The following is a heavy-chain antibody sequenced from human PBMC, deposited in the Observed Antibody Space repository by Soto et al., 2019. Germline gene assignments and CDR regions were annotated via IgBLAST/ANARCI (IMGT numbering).Heavy chain of an antibody. CDR3: ARPKRSGWYQLDY. CDR2: IIPMFKSP. J-gene: IGHJ4*02. CDR1: GGTFSDYP. D-gene: IGHD6-19*01. Sequence: QVQLVQSGAEMKKPGSSVKVSCRASGGTFSDYPISWVRQAPGQGLEWMGGIIPMFKSPNYAEKSQGRVTITADESTRMVYMEVGSLRSEDTAVYYCARPKRSGWYQLDYWGQGTLVTVSS. V-gene: IGHV1-69*12.